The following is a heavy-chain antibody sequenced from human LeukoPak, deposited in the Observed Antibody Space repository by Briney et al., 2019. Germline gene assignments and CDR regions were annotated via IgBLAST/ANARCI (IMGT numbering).Heavy chain of an antibody. CDR3: ARDPEGFGATYSDY. CDR1: GFSFSSYN. V-gene: IGHV3-21*01. Sequence: PGGSLRLSCVASGFSFSSYNMNWVRQAPGKGPEWVSSISRSASNIYHADSVRGRFTISRDNAKNSFYLQMNSLRAEDTAVFYCARDPEGFGATYSDYWGQGTLVTVSS. CDR2: ISRSASNI. D-gene: IGHD3-16*01. J-gene: IGHJ4*02.